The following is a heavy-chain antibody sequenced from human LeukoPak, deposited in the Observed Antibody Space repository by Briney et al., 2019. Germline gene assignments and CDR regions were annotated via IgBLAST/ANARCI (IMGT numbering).Heavy chain of an antibody. CDR2: ISYDGSNK. D-gene: IGHD2-15*01. Sequence: SGGSLRLSCAASGFTFSSYGMHWVRQAPGKGLEWVAVISYDGSNKYYADSVKGRFTISRDNSKNTLYLQMNSLRAEDTAVYYCAKAVVADAYYYYGMDVWGQGTTVTVSS. CDR3: AKAVVADAYYYYGMDV. J-gene: IGHJ6*02. CDR1: GFTFSSYG. V-gene: IGHV3-30*18.